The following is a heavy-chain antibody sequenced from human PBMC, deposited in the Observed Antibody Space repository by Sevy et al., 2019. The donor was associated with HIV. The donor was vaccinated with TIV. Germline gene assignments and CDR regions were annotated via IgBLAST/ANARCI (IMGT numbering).Heavy chain of an antibody. CDR3: ARDTWGIGMDV. CDR2: IKQDGSEK. V-gene: IGHV3-7*01. D-gene: IGHD6-13*01. Sequence: GGSLRLSCAASGFTFSSHWMSWVRQAPGKGLEWVANIKQDGSEKYYVDSVKGRFTISRDNAKNSLSLQMNSLRAEDTAVYYCARDTWGIGMDVRGQGTTVTVSS. J-gene: IGHJ6*02. CDR1: GFTFSSHW.